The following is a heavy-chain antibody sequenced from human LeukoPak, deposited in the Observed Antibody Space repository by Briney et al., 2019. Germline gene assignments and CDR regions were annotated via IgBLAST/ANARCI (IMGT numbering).Heavy chain of an antibody. V-gene: IGHV3-23*01. Sequence: GGSLRLSCAASGFTFSNYAMSWVRQAPGKGLEWVSAISGSGDNTYYADSVKGRFTISRDNSKNTLYLQMNSLRAEDTAVYYCAKAQYYYDSSGYGYFDYWGQGTLVTVSS. CDR1: GFTFSNYA. D-gene: IGHD3-22*01. CDR2: ISGSGDNT. J-gene: IGHJ4*02. CDR3: AKAQYYYDSSGYGYFDY.